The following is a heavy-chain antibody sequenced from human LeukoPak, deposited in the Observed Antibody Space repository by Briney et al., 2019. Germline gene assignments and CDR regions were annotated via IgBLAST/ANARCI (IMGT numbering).Heavy chain of an antibody. CDR3: ARDLGVAPRAAAVKPGDY. D-gene: IGHD6-13*01. Sequence: GGSLRLSCAASGFTFSSYWMHWVRHAPGKGLVWVSRINSDGSSTSYADSVKGRFTISRDNAKNTLYLQMNSLRAEDTAVYYWARDLGVAPRAAAVKPGDYWGQGTLVTVSS. CDR2: INSDGSST. V-gene: IGHV3-74*01. J-gene: IGHJ4*02. CDR1: GFTFSSYW.